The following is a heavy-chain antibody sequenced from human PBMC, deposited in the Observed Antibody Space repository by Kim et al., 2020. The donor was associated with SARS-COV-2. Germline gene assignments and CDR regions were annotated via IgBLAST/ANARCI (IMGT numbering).Heavy chain of an antibody. CDR2: INHSGST. D-gene: IGHD3-10*01. CDR3: ARAWFGELYKNYYGMDV. J-gene: IGHJ6*02. Sequence: SETLSLTCAVYGGSFSGYYWSWIRQPPGKGLEWIGEINHSGSTNYNPSLKSRVTISVDTSKNQFSLKLSSVTAADTAVYYCARAWFGELYKNYYGMDVWGQGTTVTVSS. V-gene: IGHV4-34*01. CDR1: GGSFSGYY.